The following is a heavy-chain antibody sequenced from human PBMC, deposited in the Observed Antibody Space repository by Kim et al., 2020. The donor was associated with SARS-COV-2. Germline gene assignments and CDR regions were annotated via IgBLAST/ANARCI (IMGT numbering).Heavy chain of an antibody. Sequence: GGSLILSCASSVFTFSSYAMSWVRQAPGKGLEWVSGISTSGGSTYYADSVKGRFTISRDNSKNTLYLQMNSLRAEDTAVYYCAKDRRETTVYYYGMDVWGQGTTVTVSS. J-gene: IGHJ6*02. V-gene: IGHV3-23*01. D-gene: IGHD4-17*01. CDR1: VFTFSSYA. CDR3: AKDRRETTVYYYGMDV. CDR2: ISTSGGST.